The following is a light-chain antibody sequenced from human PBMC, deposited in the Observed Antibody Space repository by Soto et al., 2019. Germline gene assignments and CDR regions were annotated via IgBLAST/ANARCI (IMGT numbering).Light chain of an antibody. V-gene: IGKV3-20*01. CDR1: QSVRSGA. CDR2: GAS. J-gene: IGKJ2*01. Sequence: EIGLTQSPGTLSLSPGEGATLSCRAIQSVRSGALAWYQQKPGQAPRLLIYGASSRATDIPDRFSGSGSGTHFTLTISRREPEDFAVYYCHQYDDSPPTFGQGTKLEIK. CDR3: HQYDDSPPT.